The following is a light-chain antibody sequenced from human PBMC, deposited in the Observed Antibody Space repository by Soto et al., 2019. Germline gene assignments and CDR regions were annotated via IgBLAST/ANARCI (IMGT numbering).Light chain of an antibody. CDR2: DAS. CDR1: QSVSSY. CDR3: QQRSNPYT. Sequence: EIVLTQSPATLSLSPGERATLSCRASQSVSSYLAWYQQKPGQAPRLLIYDASNRATGIPARLSGSGSGTDFTLTISSLEPEDFAVYYCQQRSNPYTFGQGTKLEIK. V-gene: IGKV3-11*01. J-gene: IGKJ2*01.